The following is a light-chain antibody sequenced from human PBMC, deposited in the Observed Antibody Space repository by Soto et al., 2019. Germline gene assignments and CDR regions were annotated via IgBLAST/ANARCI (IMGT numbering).Light chain of an antibody. Sequence: DIQLTQSPSSLSASVGDRVTITCQASQDISNHLNWYQQKPGKAPNLLIYDAYDLETGVPSRFSGGGSGTFFSFTITSLQPEDIATYYCQKHDGVPLFGPGTKVEIK. CDR2: DAY. J-gene: IGKJ3*01. V-gene: IGKV1-33*01. CDR3: QKHDGVPL. CDR1: QDISNH.